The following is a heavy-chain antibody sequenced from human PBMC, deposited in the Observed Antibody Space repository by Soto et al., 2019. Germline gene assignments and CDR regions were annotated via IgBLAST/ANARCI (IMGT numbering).Heavy chain of an antibody. CDR3: ARVRERLQYFDWFYHFDS. CDR2: IYYTGRT. CDR1: GGSIGGYY. V-gene: IGHV4-59*12. D-gene: IGHD3-9*01. Sequence: QVQLQESGPGLVRPSETLSLTCTVSGGSIGGYYWSWIRQAPGKGLELLGYIYYTGRTKYNPSLKTRVTMSADTTKNQVSLRLTSVTAADTAVYYCARVRERLQYFDWFYHFDSWGQGTLVTVSS. J-gene: IGHJ4*02.